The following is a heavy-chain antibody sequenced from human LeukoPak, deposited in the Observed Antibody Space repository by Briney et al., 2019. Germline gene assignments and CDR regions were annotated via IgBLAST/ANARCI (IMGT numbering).Heavy chain of an antibody. CDR1: GFTFSSYS. CDR3: ARRANVLYSSGWDYYYYGMDV. Sequence: PGGSLRLSCAASGFTFSSYSMNWVRQAPGKGLEWVSSISSSSSYIYYADSVKGRFTISRDNAKNSLYLQMNSLRAEDTAVYYCARRANVLYSSGWDYYYYGMDVWGQGTKVSVS. J-gene: IGHJ6*02. V-gene: IGHV3-21*01. CDR2: ISSSSSYI. D-gene: IGHD6-25*01.